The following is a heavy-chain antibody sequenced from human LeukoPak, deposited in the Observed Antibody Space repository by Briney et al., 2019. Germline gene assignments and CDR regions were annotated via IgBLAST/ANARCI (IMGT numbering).Heavy chain of an antibody. CDR1: GFTVSSNY. CDR2: IYSGGST. CDR3: AREYSSSPDYFDY. J-gene: IGHJ4*02. V-gene: IGHV3-66*01. D-gene: IGHD6-6*01. Sequence: GGSLRLSCAASGFTVSSNYMSWVRQAPGKGLEWVSVIYSGGSTYYADSVKGRFTISRDNSKNTLYLQMNSLRAEDTAVYYCAREYSSSPDYFDYWSQGTLVTVSS.